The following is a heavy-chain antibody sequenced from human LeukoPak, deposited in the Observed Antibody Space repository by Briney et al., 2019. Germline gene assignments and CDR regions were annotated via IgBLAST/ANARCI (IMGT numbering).Heavy chain of an antibody. Sequence: GGSLRLSCAASGFTFRSYEMNWVRQAPGKGLEWVSYIDSGRGSSTNYADSVKGRFTISRDNAKNSLYLQMNSLRAEDTAVYSCAKVAYYDFWSGPYNWFDPWGQGTLVTVSS. V-gene: IGHV3-48*03. J-gene: IGHJ5*02. CDR2: IDSGRGSST. D-gene: IGHD3-3*01. CDR1: GFTFRSYE. CDR3: AKVAYYDFWSGPYNWFDP.